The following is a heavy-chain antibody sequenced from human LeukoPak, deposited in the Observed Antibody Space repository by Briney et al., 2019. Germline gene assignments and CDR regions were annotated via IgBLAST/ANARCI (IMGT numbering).Heavy chain of an antibody. D-gene: IGHD5-12*01. J-gene: IGHJ4*02. CDR3: AKDGYSGYAGPYYFDY. V-gene: IGHV3-23*01. CDR1: GFTFSSYA. CDR2: ISGSGGST. Sequence: PGGSLRLSCAASGFTFSSYAMNWVRQAPGKGLEWVSGISGSGGSTYYADSVKGRFPISRDNSKNTLYLQMNSLRAEDTAVYYCAKDGYSGYAGPYYFDYWGQGTLVTVSS.